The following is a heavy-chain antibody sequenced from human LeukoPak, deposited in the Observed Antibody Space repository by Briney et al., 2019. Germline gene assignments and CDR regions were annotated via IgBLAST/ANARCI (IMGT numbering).Heavy chain of an antibody. D-gene: IGHD4-23*01. Sequence: PSETLSLTCTVSGSSISSGYYWGWIRQPPGKGLEWIGSIYYSGSTYYNPSLKSRVTISVDTSKNQFSLKLSSVTAADTAVYYCARVTVVTPHDAFDIWGQGTMVTASS. CDR1: GSSISSGYY. V-gene: IGHV4-38-2*02. CDR3: ARVTVVTPHDAFDI. J-gene: IGHJ3*02. CDR2: IYYSGST.